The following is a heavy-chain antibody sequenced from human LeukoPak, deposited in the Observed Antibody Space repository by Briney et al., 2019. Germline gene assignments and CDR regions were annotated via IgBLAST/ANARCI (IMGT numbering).Heavy chain of an antibody. CDR2: IRYDGSNK. J-gene: IGHJ4*02. D-gene: IGHD1-26*01. Sequence: PGGSLRLSCAASGFTFSSYGMHWVRQAPGKGLEWVAFIRYDGSNKYYADSVKGRFTISRDNSKNTLYLQMNSLRAEDTAVYYCAKDPDPRERTFFDYWGQGTLVTVSS. CDR3: AKDPDPRERTFFDY. V-gene: IGHV3-30*02. CDR1: GFTFSSYG.